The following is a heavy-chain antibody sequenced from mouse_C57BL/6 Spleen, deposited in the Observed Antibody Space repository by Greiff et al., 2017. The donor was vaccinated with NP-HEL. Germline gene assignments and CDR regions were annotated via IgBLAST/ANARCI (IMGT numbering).Heavy chain of an antibody. CDR1: GYTFTDYE. CDR2: IDPETGGT. D-gene: IGHD1-1*01. J-gene: IGHJ3*01. Sequence: QVQLQQSGAELVRPGASVTLSCKASGYTFTDYEMHWVKQTPVHGLEWIGAIDPETGGTAYNQKFKGKAILTADKSSSTAYMELRSLTSEDSAVYYCTRSYYYGSSYEAYWGQGTLVTVSA. CDR3: TRSYYYGSSYEAY. V-gene: IGHV1-15*01.